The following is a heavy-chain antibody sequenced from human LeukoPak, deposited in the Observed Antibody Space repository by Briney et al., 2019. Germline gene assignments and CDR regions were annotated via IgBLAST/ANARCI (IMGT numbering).Heavy chain of an antibody. Sequence: ASVKVSCKASGYTFTSYAMNWVRQAPGQGLEWMGWINTNTGNPTYAQGFTGRFVFSLDTSVSTAYLQISSLKAEDTAVYYCATKEWFGELRGFDPWGQETLVTVSS. V-gene: IGHV7-4-1*02. J-gene: IGHJ5*02. CDR1: GYTFTSYA. CDR2: INTNTGNP. CDR3: ATKEWFGELRGFDP. D-gene: IGHD3-10*01.